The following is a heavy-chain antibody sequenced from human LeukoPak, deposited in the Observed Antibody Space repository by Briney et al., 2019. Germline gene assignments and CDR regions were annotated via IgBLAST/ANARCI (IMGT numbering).Heavy chain of an antibody. V-gene: IGHV6-1*01. J-gene: IGHJ4*02. D-gene: IGHD6-25*01. CDR1: GDSVPSDSSA. Sequence: SQTLSLTCAISGDSVPSDSSAWNWFRQSPSRGLEWLGRTYYRSKWYYDYAVSVKSRITINPDTSKNQFSLHLNSVTPEDTAVYYCARGGHFEYWGQGTLVTVSS. CDR3: ARGGHFEY. CDR2: TYYRSKWYY.